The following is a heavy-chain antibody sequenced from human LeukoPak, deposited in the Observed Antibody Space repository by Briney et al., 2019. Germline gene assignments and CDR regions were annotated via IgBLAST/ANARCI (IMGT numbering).Heavy chain of an antibody. CDR3: ARSADHDFWSGYSPLELDYGMDV. J-gene: IGHJ6*02. D-gene: IGHD3-3*01. CDR2: INPNSGGT. V-gene: IGHV1-2*06. CDR1: GYIFTGYF. Sequence: ASVKVSCKASGYIFTGYFIHWVRQVPGQGPEWMGRINPNSGGTNYAQDFQGRVTMTRDTSISTAYMELSRLRSDDTAVYYCARSADHDFWSGYSPLELDYGMDVWGQGTTVTVSS.